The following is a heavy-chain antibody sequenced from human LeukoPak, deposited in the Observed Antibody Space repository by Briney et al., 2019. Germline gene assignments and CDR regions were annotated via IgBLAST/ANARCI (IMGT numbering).Heavy chain of an antibody. Sequence: PSETLSLTCTVSGGSISNYYWSWIRQPPGKGLEWIGEISHSGSTKYNPSLKSRVTISVDTSKNQFSLKLSSVTAADTAVYYCARSSSGTQGAFDIWGQGTMVTVSS. D-gene: IGHD3-10*01. J-gene: IGHJ3*02. CDR2: ISHSGST. V-gene: IGHV4-34*01. CDR1: GGSISNYY. CDR3: ARSSSGTQGAFDI.